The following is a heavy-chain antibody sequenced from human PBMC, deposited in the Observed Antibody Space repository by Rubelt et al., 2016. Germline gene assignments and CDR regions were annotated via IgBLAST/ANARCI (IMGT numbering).Heavy chain of an antibody. CDR1: GFSLSSRGVA. Sequence: QITLKESGPTLVKPTQTLTLTCTFSGFSLSSRGVAVGWIRQPPGKALEWLSVIYWDDDIRHSPSLESRLTITKDTSKNQVVLTMTNLDPVDTSTLFCSHGRKWDPRSCHGVKCYYFDDWGQGTLVTVSS. CDR3: SHGRKWDPRSCHGVKCYYFDD. CDR2: IYWDDDI. J-gene: IGHJ4*02. D-gene: IGHD4/OR15-4a*01. V-gene: IGHV2-5*02.